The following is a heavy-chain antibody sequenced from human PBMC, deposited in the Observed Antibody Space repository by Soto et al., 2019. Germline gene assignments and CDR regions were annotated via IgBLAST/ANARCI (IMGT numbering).Heavy chain of an antibody. V-gene: IGHV3-7*01. CDR3: ARDSRSYYYYYMDV. CDR2: IKQDGSEK. Sequence: EVQLVESGGGLVQPGGSLRLSCAASGFTFSSYWMSWVRQAPGKGLEWVANIKQDGSEKYYVDSVKGRFTISRDNAKNSLYLQMNSLRAEDTAVYYCARDSRSYYYYYMDVWGKGTTVTVSS. CDR1: GFTFSSYW. J-gene: IGHJ6*03.